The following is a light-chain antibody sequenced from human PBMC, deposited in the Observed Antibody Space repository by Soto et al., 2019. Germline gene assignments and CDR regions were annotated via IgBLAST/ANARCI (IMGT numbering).Light chain of an antibody. CDR3: QHFANSLWT. V-gene: IGKV3-20*01. J-gene: IGKJ1*01. CDR2: RAS. Sequence: EIVLTQSPGTLSLSPGQRATLSCTASQSVAARNLAWYQQKSGQAPRLLIYRASSRAVHTPDRFSGSGSGTDFTLTINGLEPEDFAMYYCQHFANSLWTFGQGTKVEIK. CDR1: QSVAARN.